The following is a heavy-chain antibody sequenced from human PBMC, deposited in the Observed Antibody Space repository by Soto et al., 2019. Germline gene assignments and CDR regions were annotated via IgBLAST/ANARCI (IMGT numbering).Heavy chain of an antibody. V-gene: IGHV4-34*01. J-gene: IGHJ6*02. CDR3: ARARAGGSLTGRYYYYYGMDV. CDR1: GGSFSGYY. Sequence: SETLSLTCAVYGGSFSGYYWSWIRQPPGKGLEWIGEINHSGSTNYNPSLKSRVTISVDTSKNQFSLKLSSVTAADTAVYYCARARAGGSLTGRYYYYYGMDVWGQGTTVT. D-gene: IGHD3-9*01. CDR2: INHSGST.